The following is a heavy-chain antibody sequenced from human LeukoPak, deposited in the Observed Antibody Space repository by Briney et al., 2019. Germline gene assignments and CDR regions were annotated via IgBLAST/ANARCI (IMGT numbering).Heavy chain of an antibody. CDR2: ISGSGGST. J-gene: IGHJ4*02. Sequence: GGSLRLSCAASGFTFSSYAMSWVRQAPGKGLEWVSAISGSGGSTYYADSVKGRFTISRDNSKNTLYLQMNSLRAEDTAVYYCASPQWSLWELPRENPYWGQGTLVTVSS. D-gene: IGHD1-26*01. CDR1: GFTFSSYA. CDR3: ASPQWSLWELPRENPY. V-gene: IGHV3-23*01.